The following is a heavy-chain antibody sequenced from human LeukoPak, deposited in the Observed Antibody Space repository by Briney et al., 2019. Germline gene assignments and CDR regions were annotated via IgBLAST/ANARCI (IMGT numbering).Heavy chain of an antibody. J-gene: IGHJ5*02. CDR2: IIPIFGIA. CDR3: ARAGDVLRFLEWLPPNWFDP. Sequence: SVKVSCKASGGTFSSYAISWVRQAPGQGRECMGRIIPIFGIANYAEKFQGRVTITADKSTSTAYMELSSLRSEGTAVYYCARAGDVLRFLEWLPPNWFDPWGQGTLVTVSS. CDR1: GGTFSSYA. V-gene: IGHV1-69*04. D-gene: IGHD3-3*01.